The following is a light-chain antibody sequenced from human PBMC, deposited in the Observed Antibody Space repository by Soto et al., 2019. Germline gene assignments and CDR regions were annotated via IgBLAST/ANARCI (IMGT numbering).Light chain of an antibody. CDR1: QSISRF. CDR2: AAS. CDR3: QQSYSTPWT. Sequence: DRPMTQSPSSLSASVGGRVTITCRASQSISRFLNWYQQKPGKAPKLLIYAASSLQSGVPSRFSGSGSGTDFTLTISSLQPEDFATYFCQQSYSTPWTFGQGTKVEIK. V-gene: IGKV1-39*01. J-gene: IGKJ1*01.